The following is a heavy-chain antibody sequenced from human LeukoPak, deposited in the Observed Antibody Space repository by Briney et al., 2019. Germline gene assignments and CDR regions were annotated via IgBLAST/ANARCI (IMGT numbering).Heavy chain of an antibody. D-gene: IGHD6-13*01. J-gene: IGHJ3*02. CDR2: IVVGSGNT. V-gene: IGHV1-58*02. CDR3: AAGSSSWLDAFDI. CDR1: GFTFTSSA. Sequence: ASVKVSCKASGFTFTSSAMQWVRQARGQRLEWIGWIVVGSGNTNYAQKFQERVTITRDMSTSTAYMELSSLRSEDTAVYYCAAGSSSWLDAFDIWGQGTTVTVSS.